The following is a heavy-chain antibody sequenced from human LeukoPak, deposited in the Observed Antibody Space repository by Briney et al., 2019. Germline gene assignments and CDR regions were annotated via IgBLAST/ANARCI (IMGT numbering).Heavy chain of an antibody. V-gene: IGHV1-2*02. J-gene: IGHJ4*02. CDR3: ARDRTYYDSSGYWVY. Sequence: GASVKVSCKASGYTFTGYYMHWVRQAPGQGLEWMGWINPNSGGTNYAQKFQGRVTMTRDTSISTAYMELSRLRSDDTAVYYCARDRTYYDSSGYWVYWGQGTLVTVSS. CDR2: INPNSGGT. D-gene: IGHD3-22*01. CDR1: GYTFTGYY.